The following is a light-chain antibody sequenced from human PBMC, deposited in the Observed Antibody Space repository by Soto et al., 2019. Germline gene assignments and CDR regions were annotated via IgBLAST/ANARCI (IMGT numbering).Light chain of an antibody. CDR3: LQYNTWPYT. V-gene: IGKV3-15*01. CDR2: GTS. Sequence: EIVMTQSPATLSVSPGERATLSCRASHSVSSNLAWYQQKPGQAPRLLIYGTSTKATGIPARFSGSGSGTEFTRTISSLQSENFAVYYCLQYNTWPYTFGQGTKLEIK. CDR1: HSVSSN. J-gene: IGKJ2*01.